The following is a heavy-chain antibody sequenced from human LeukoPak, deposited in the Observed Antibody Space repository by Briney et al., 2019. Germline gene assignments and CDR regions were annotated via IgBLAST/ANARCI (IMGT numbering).Heavy chain of an antibody. CDR1: GFTFSSYS. CDR3: ARDGYYDYVWDSKAVWAYGMDV. CDR2: ISSSSYI. V-gene: IGHV3-21*01. D-gene: IGHD3-16*01. Sequence: GGSLRLSCAASGFTFSSYSMNWVRQAPGKGLEWVSSISSSSYIYYADSVKGRFTISRDNAKNSLYLQMNSLRAEDTAVYYCARDGYYDYVWDSKAVWAYGMDVWGQGTTVTVSS. J-gene: IGHJ6*02.